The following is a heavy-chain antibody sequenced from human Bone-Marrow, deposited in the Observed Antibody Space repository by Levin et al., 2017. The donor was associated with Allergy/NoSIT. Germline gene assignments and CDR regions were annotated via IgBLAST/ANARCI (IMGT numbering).Heavy chain of an antibody. Sequence: SLTTSGVAVGWIRQPPGKGLEWLALIYWDDDKRYSPSLESRLSITRGSSKNQVVFTMTNVDPGDTATYYCAHYSDFWSGYFDFDYWGQGALVTVSS. CDR2: IYWDDDK. V-gene: IGHV2-5*02. D-gene: IGHD3-3*01. J-gene: IGHJ4*02. CDR1: SLTTSGVA. CDR3: AHYSDFWSGYFDFDY.